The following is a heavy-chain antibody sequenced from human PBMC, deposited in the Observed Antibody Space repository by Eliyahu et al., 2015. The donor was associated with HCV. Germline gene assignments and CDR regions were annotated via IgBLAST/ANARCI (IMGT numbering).Heavy chain of an antibody. CDR3: ASGGGGIAVAGTGGWFDP. Sequence: QVQLQESGPGLVKPSETLSLTCTVSGGSITTYYWRWLRQPPGKGLEWIGYIHYSGSTNYNPSLKSRVTISVDTSKNQFSLNLTSVTAADTAVYYCASGGGGIAVAGTGGWFDPWGQGTLVTVSS. D-gene: IGHD6-19*01. J-gene: IGHJ5*02. V-gene: IGHV4-59*01. CDR1: GGSITTYY. CDR2: IHYSGST.